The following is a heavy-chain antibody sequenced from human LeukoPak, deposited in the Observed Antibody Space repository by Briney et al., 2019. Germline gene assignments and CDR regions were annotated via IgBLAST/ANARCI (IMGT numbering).Heavy chain of an antibody. CDR3: AVRSGTYSFDC. Sequence: PGGSLRLSCAASGFTISAYSLNWVRQAPGKGLEWVSYISSTSSTIYYADSVKGRFTISRDNAKNSLYLQMNSLRAEDTAVYYCAVRSGTYSFDCWGQGTLVTVSS. J-gene: IGHJ4*02. V-gene: IGHV3-48*01. D-gene: IGHD1-26*01. CDR1: GFTISAYS. CDR2: ISSTSSTI.